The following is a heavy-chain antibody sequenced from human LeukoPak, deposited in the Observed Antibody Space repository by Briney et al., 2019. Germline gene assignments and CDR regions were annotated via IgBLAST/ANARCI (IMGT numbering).Heavy chain of an antibody. D-gene: IGHD3-10*01. V-gene: IGHV1-2*06. Sequence: ASVKVSCKTSGHTSAGYYLHWVRQAPGQGLEWMGRINPNSGGTNYAQKFQGRVTMTRDTSISTAYMELSRLRSDDTAVYYCARDTRAMVRGVIINFDYWGQGTLVTVSS. CDR2: INPNSGGT. CDR1: GHTSAGYY. CDR3: ARDTRAMVRGVIINFDY. J-gene: IGHJ4*02.